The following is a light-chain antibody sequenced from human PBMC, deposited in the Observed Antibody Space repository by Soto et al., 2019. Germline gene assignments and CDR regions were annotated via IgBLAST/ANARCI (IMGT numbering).Light chain of an antibody. J-gene: IGLJ1*01. V-gene: IGLV1-44*01. Sequence: QSVLTQPRSASATPGQRVTISCSGSNXNIGTNTVNWYQQLPGTAPRLLIYTNNQRPSGVPQRFSGSKTGTSASLAIGGLQSEDGADYYCAAWDDSLGAYVLGTGTKVTVL. CDR2: TNN. CDR3: AAWDDSLGAYV. CDR1: NXNIGTNT.